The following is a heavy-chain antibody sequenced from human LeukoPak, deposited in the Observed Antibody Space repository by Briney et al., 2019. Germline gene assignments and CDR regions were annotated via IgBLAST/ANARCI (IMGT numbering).Heavy chain of an antibody. J-gene: IGHJ4*02. CDR3: ARELHDYGDYEVRY. D-gene: IGHD4-17*01. CDR1: GGTFSSYA. Sequence: SVKVSCKASGGTFSSYAISWVRQAPGQGLEWMGRIIPILGIANYAQKFQGRVTITADKSTSTAYMELSSLRSEDTAVYYRARELHDYGDYEVRYWGQGTLVTVSS. CDR2: IIPILGIA. V-gene: IGHV1-69*04.